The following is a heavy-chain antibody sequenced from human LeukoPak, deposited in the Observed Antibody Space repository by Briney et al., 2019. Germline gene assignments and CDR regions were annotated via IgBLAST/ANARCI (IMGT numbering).Heavy chain of an antibody. D-gene: IGHD3-22*01. CDR1: GGSFSGYY. V-gene: IGHV4-34*01. CDR3: ARGEVTMIVVDTYYFDY. Sequence: SETLSLTCAVYGGSFSGYYWSWIRQPPGKGLEWIGEINHSGSTNYNPSLKSRVTISVDTSKNQFSLKLSSVTAADTAVYYCARGEVTMIVVDTYYFDYWGQGTLVTVSS. J-gene: IGHJ4*02. CDR2: INHSGST.